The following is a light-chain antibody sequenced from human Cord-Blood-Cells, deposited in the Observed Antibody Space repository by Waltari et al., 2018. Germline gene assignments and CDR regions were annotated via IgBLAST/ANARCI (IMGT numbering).Light chain of an antibody. CDR1: QSISRW. Sequence: DIQMTQSPSTLSASVGDRVTITCRASQSISRWVAWYQQKPGKAPKRLIYKASSLESGFPSRFSGSGSGTEFTLTISSLQPDEFATYYCQQYNSYLFTFGPGTKVDIK. J-gene: IGKJ3*01. V-gene: IGKV1-5*03. CDR2: KAS. CDR3: QQYNSYLFT.